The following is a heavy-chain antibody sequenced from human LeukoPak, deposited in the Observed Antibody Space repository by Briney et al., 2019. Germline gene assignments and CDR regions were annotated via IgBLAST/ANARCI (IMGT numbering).Heavy chain of an antibody. CDR3: ARDFKGGTYYYDSSGPAG. CDR2: IYHSGST. CDR1: GYSISSGYY. V-gene: IGHV4-38-2*02. D-gene: IGHD3-22*01. J-gene: IGHJ4*02. Sequence: SETLSLTCTVSGYSISSGYYWGWIRQPPGKGLEWIGSIYHSGSTYYNPSLKSRVTISVDTSKNQFSLKLSSVTAADTAVYYCARDFKGGTYYYDSSGPAGWGQGTLVTVSS.